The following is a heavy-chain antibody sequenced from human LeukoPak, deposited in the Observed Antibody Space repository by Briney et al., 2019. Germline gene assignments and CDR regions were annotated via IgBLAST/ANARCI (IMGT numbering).Heavy chain of an antibody. V-gene: IGHV7-4-1*02. CDR2: INTNTGNP. CDR1: GYTFTRYA. Sequence: GASVKVSCKASGYTFTRYAMNWVRQAPGQGLEWMGWINTNTGNPTYAQGFTGRFVFSLDTSVSTAYLQISSLKAEDTAVYHCARVLAAAGIEDNWFDPWGQGTLVTVSS. D-gene: IGHD6-13*01. CDR3: ARVLAAAGIEDNWFDP. J-gene: IGHJ5*02.